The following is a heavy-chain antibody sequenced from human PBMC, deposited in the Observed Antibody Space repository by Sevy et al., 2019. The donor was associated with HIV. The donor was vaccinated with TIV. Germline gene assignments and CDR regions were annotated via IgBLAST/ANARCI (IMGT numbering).Heavy chain of an antibody. CDR2: ISGSGDSS. CDR1: EFRLSNYA. J-gene: IGHJ4*02. Sequence: GGSLRLSCVASEFRLSNYAMNWVRQAPGKGLEWVSGISGSGDSSYYADSVKGRFTISRDNSKNTLYLLMNSLRAEDTAMYYCAKDLYYDNSLFDYWGQGILVTVSS. V-gene: IGHV3-23*01. D-gene: IGHD3-22*01. CDR3: AKDLYYDNSLFDY.